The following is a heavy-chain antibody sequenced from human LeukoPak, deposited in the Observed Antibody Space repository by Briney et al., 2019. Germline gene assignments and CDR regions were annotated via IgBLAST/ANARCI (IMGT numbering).Heavy chain of an antibody. D-gene: IGHD6-6*01. Sequence: GGSLRLSCAASGFTFSSYWMSWVRQAPGKGLEWVANIKQDGSEKYYVDSVKGRFTISRDNAKNSLYLQMNSLRAEDTAVYYCARARSSIAARAAYYFDYWGQGTLVTVSS. CDR2: IKQDGSEK. J-gene: IGHJ4*02. CDR1: GFTFSSYW. CDR3: ARARSSIAARAAYYFDY. V-gene: IGHV3-7*04.